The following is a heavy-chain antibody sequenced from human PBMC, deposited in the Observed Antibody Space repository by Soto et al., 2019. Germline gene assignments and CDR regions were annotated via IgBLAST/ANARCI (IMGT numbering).Heavy chain of an antibody. J-gene: IGHJ6*03. CDR2: TYYRSRWYN. Sequence: PSQTLSLTCAISGYSVSSNSSARNCIRQSPSRGLEWLGRTYYRSRWYNDYAVSVKSRITVNPDTSKNQFSLHLNSVTPEDTAVYYCAGTTSLQWYYMDVRDKGTTVTVSS. D-gene: IGHD1-7*01. CDR3: AGTTSLQWYYMDV. V-gene: IGHV6-1*01. CDR1: GYSVSSNSSA.